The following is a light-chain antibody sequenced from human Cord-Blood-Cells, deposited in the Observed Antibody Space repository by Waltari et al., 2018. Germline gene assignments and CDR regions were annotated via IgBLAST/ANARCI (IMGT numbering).Light chain of an antibody. J-gene: IGKJ2*01. Sequence: DIQMTQSPSSLSASVGDRVIITCRASQSISSYLNWYQQKPGKAPKLLIYAASSLQSGVPSRFSGSGSGTDFTLTISSLQPEDFATDYCQQSYSTPYTFGQGTKLEIK. CDR3: QQSYSTPYT. CDR1: QSISSY. V-gene: IGKV1-39*01. CDR2: AAS.